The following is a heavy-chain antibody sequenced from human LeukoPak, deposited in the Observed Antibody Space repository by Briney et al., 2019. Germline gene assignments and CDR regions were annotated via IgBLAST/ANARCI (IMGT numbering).Heavy chain of an antibody. Sequence: GGSLRLSCAASGFIVSNNHINWIRQAPGKGLEWVSIIYSGDTTYYSDSVKGRFILSSDNSKNMLYLQMNSLRVEDTAVYYCARERPGSRVLDYWGQGTVVTVSS. V-gene: IGHV3-66*01. CDR1: GFIVSNNH. CDR3: ARERPGSRVLDY. D-gene: IGHD3-10*01. CDR2: IYSGDTT. J-gene: IGHJ4*02.